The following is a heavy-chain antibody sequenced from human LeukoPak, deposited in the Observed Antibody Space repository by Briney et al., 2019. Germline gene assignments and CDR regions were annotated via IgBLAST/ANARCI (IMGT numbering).Heavy chain of an antibody. CDR1: GFTFSSYS. J-gene: IGHJ4*02. CDR3: AKDYCRGGNCPLPFFDS. CDR2: IIDVGDT. Sequence: PGGSLRLSCAASGFTFSSYSMNWVRQAPGEGLEWVSGIIDVGDTYYADSVKGRFTISSDSSKNTLYLQMNSLRAEDTATYYCAKDYCRGGNCPLPFFDSWGQGTLVTVSS. D-gene: IGHD2-15*01. V-gene: IGHV3-23*01.